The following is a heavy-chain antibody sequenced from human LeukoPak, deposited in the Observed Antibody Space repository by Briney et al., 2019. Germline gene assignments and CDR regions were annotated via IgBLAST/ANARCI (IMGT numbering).Heavy chain of an antibody. J-gene: IGHJ4*02. CDR1: GFTFSSYS. V-gene: IGHV3-21*01. CDR3: ARDPGLGGGYSYGSGYYFDY. CDR2: ISSSSGYI. D-gene: IGHD5-18*01. Sequence: GGSLRLSCAASGFTFSSYSMNWVRQAPGKGLEWVSSISSSSGYIYYADSVKGRFTISRDNAKNSLYLQMNSLRAEDTAVYYCARDPGLGGGYSYGSGYYFDYWGQGTLVTVSS.